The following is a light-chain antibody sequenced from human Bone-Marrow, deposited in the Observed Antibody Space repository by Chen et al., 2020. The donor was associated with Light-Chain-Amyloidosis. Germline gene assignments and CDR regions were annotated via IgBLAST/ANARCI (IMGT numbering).Light chain of an antibody. Sequence: QSVLPQPPSASGTPGQRVTISCSGGASNIGTNSAHWYHHSPGTAPGLLIYGNDQWPSGVPGRFSGSTSGTAASLAIGGLRPEDEGHYYCAAWDDRLNGVVFGGGTRLTVL. J-gene: IGLJ2*01. CDR3: AAWDDRLNGVV. V-gene: IGLV1-44*01. CDR2: GND. CDR1: ASNIGTNS.